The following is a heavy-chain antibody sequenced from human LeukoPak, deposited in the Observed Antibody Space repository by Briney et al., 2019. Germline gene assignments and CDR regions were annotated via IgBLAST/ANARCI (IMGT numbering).Heavy chain of an antibody. CDR2: IWHDGSKK. V-gene: IGHV3-33*01. CDR3: ARDYGTNSGIDY. Sequence: GGSLRLSCAASGFIFSSYGMHWVRQAPGKGLEWVEVIWHDGSKKYYADSVKGRFSISRDNSKNTLYLQMNSLRAEDTSMFYCARDYGTNSGIDYWGQGTLVTVSS. J-gene: IGHJ4*02. D-gene: IGHD2-8*01. CDR1: GFIFSSYG.